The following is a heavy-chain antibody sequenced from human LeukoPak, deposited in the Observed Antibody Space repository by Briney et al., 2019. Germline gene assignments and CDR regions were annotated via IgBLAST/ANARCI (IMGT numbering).Heavy chain of an antibody. V-gene: IGHV4-59*01. J-gene: IGHJ4*02. Sequence: AETVSLTCTVSGGSITHFFWSFIRQPPTKGLEYIGYIYHTGAIDYNPSLKSRLTMSADKSTNQFSLNLRSVTAADTAVYYCARVSCTGGTCHLDSWGQGILVTVSS. D-gene: IGHD2-8*02. CDR2: IYHTGAI. CDR1: GGSITHFF. CDR3: ARVSCTGGTCHLDS.